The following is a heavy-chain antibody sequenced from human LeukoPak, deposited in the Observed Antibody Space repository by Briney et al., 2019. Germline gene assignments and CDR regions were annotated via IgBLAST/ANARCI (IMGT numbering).Heavy chain of an antibody. Sequence: GGSLRLSCAASGFTVSSNYMNWVRQAPGKGLDWVSIIYSGGNTDYADSVKGRLIISRDNSKNTLYLQMNSLRAEDTAVYYCVRDPDGSGQLPLDHWGQGTLVTVSS. CDR1: GFTVSSNY. CDR2: IYSGGNT. D-gene: IGHD3-10*01. V-gene: IGHV3-53*01. CDR3: VRDPDGSGQLPLDH. J-gene: IGHJ4*02.